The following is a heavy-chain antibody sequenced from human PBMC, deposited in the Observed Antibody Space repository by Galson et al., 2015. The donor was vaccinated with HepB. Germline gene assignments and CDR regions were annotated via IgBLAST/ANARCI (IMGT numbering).Heavy chain of an antibody. D-gene: IGHD5-24*01. J-gene: IGHJ4*02. CDR1: GDSVSSNSAA. CDR3: ARDVSRHGGYCFDY. V-gene: IGHV6-1*01. CDR2: TYYRSKWYH. Sequence: CAISGDSVSSNSAAWNWVRQSPSSGLEWLGETYYRSKWYHDYAASVKGRITINPDTSKNQFSLQLNSVTPEDTAVYYCARDVSRHGGYCFDYWGQGTLVTVSS.